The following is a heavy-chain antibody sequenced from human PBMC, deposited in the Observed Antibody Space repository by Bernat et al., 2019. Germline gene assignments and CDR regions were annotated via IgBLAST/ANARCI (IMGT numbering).Heavy chain of an antibody. CDR1: GFTVSGNY. D-gene: IGHD3-22*01. J-gene: IGHJ3*02. Sequence: EVQLVESGGGLVQPGGSLRLSCAASGFTVSGNYMSWVRQAPGKGLEWVSIIYSGGTTYYADSVKGRFTISRDNSKNTLYLQMSNLRAQDTAVYYCARRGGYGDAFDIWGQGTLVTVSS. CDR2: IYSGGTT. V-gene: IGHV3-66*01. CDR3: ARRGGYGDAFDI.